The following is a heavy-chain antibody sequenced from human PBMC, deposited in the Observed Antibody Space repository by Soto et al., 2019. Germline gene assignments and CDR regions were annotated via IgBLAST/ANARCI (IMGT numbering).Heavy chain of an antibody. CDR2: IYHSGST. J-gene: IGHJ3*02. CDR3: TSKFGQLLADAFDI. D-gene: IGHD3-10*01. CDR1: GDSISRSYW. V-gene: IGHV4-4*02. Sequence: QVQLQESGPGLVKPSGTLSLTCAVSGDSISRSYWWSWVRQLPGKGLEWIGEIYHSGSTIYNPSLLSRATLSVDKSKDELSLKMSSVTDPDTAVYYCTSKFGQLLADAFDIWGQGTMVTVSS.